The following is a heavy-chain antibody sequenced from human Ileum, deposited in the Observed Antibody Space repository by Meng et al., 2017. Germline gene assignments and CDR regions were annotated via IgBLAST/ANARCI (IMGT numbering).Heavy chain of an antibody. CDR3: ARRPSRYCSGISCYALDS. CDR1: GFTVSTNY. CDR2: INWNAANR. V-gene: IGHV3-20*04. D-gene: IGHD2-2*01. Sequence: GESLKISCAASGFTVSTNYMTWVRQAPGKGLEWVSGINWNAANRGYVDSVKGRFTISRDNAKNSLHLQMDSLRAEDTALYYCARRPSRYCSGISCYALDSWGQGTLVTVSS. J-gene: IGHJ4*02.